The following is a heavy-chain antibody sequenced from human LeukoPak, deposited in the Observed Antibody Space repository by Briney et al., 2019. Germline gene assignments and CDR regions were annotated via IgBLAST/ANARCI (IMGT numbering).Heavy chain of an antibody. Sequence: ASVKVSCKASGNTFTGYYVHWVRQAPGQGLEWMGWINPNSGGTNYAQKFQGRVTMTRDTSISTAYMELSRLRSDDTAVYYCARGRAIKTIAAAGRPLQLFDYWGQGTLVTVSS. D-gene: IGHD6-13*01. J-gene: IGHJ4*02. CDR3: ARGRAIKTIAAAGRPLQLFDY. V-gene: IGHV1-2*02. CDR2: INPNSGGT. CDR1: GNTFTGYY.